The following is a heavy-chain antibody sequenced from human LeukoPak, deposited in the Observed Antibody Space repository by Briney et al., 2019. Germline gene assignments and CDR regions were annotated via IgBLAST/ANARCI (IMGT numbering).Heavy chain of an antibody. V-gene: IGHV3-30*02. CDR1: GFTFSSYG. CDR3: AKVGGIAVAGYYYMDV. D-gene: IGHD6-19*01. CDR2: IRFDGSHQ. Sequence: PGGSLRLSCAASGFTFSSYGMHWVRQAPGKGLEWVAFIRFDGSHQSYGGSVKGRFTISRDNSKNTLYLQMNTLRAEGTAVYYCAKVGGIAVAGYYYMDVWGTGTTVTVSS. J-gene: IGHJ6*03.